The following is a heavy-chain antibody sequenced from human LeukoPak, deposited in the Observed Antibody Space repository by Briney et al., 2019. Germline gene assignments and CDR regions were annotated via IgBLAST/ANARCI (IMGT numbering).Heavy chain of an antibody. Sequence: GGSLRLSCAASGFTFSSYSMKWVRQAPGKGLEWVSSISSSSSYIYYADSVKGRFTISRDNAKNSLYLQMNSLRAEDTAVYYCARKYYDILTGLNEALDYWGQGTLVTVSS. V-gene: IGHV3-21*01. CDR3: ARKYYDILTGLNEALDY. J-gene: IGHJ4*02. D-gene: IGHD3-9*01. CDR2: ISSSSSYI. CDR1: GFTFSSYS.